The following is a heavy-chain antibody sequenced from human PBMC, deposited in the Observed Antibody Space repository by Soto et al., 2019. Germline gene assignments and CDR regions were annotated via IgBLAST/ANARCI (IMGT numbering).Heavy chain of an antibody. Sequence: EVQLVESGGGLVKPGGSLRLSCAASGFSFRTTWIAWVRQAPGKGLEWVGRMKSKSAGETTDYADPVKGRFTISRDDSKGTIYLHMDSLESGDTAVYYGSTGPPFSGGVFDYWGQGTMVTVSS. J-gene: IGHJ4*02. CDR2: MKSKSAGETT. CDR1: GFSFRTTW. V-gene: IGHV3-15*05. D-gene: IGHD1-26*01. CDR3: STGPPFSGGVFDY.